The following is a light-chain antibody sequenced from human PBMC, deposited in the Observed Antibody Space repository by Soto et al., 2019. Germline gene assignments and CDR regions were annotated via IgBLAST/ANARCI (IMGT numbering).Light chain of an antibody. CDR2: GAS. CDR3: QQYNNWPPLT. J-gene: IGKJ4*01. V-gene: IGKV3-15*01. CDR1: QSVSSN. Sequence: EIVMTQSPATLSVSPGERATLSCRASQSVSSNLAWYQQKPRQAPRLLIYGASTRSTGIPARFSGSGSGTELALTLSSQQSEDFAGYYCQQYNNWPPLTFGGGTKVEIK.